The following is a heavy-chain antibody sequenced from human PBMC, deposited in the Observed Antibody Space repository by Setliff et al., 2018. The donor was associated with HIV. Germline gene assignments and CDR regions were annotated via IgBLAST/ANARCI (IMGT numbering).Heavy chain of an antibody. D-gene: IGHD3-10*01. CDR2: IYYSGST. Sequence: ETLSLTCTVSGGSISRSSYYWGWIRQPPGKGLEWIGSIYYSGSTYYNLSLKSRVTISVDTSKNQFSLKLSSVTAADTAVYYCATYADRESNRFDPWGQGILVTVSS. V-gene: IGHV4-39*01. J-gene: IGHJ5*02. CDR3: ATYADRESNRFDP. CDR1: GGSISRSSYY.